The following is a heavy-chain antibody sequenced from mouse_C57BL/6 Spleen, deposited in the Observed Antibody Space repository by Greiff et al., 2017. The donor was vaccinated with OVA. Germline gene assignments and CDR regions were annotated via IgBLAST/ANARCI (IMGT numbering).Heavy chain of an antibody. D-gene: IGHD1-1*01. V-gene: IGHV1-26*01. Sequence: VQLQQSGPELVKPGASVKISCKASGYTFTDYYMNWVKQSHGKSLEWIGDINPNNGGTSYNQKFKGKATLTVDKSSSTAYMELRSLTSEDSAVYYCARYSSPLDYWGQGTTLTVSS. CDR1: GYTFTDYY. J-gene: IGHJ2*01. CDR2: INPNNGGT. CDR3: ARYSSPLDY.